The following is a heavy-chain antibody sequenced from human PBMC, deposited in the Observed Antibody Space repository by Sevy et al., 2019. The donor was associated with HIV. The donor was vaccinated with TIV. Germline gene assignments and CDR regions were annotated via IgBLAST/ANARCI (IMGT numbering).Heavy chain of an antibody. CDR2: ISGSGGST. CDR3: AKVKWFGEFLSFFDY. Sequence: GGSLRLSCAASGFTFSSYAMSWVRQAPGKGLEWVSAISGSGGSTYYADSVKGLFTISRDNSKNTLYLQKNSLRAEDTAVYYCAKVKWFGEFLSFFDYWGQGTLVTVSS. V-gene: IGHV3-23*01. D-gene: IGHD3-10*01. J-gene: IGHJ4*02. CDR1: GFTFSSYA.